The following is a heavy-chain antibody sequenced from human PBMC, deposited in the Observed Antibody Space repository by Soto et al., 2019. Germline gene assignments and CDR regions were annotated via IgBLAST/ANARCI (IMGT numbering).Heavy chain of an antibody. V-gene: IGHV3-7*03. CDR2: IKQDGSEK. J-gene: IGHJ4*02. Sequence: PGGSLRLSCAASGFTFSSYWMSWVRQAPGKGLEWVANIKQDGSEKYYVDSVKGRFTISRDNAKNSLYLQMNSLRAEDTAVYYCARAVLQRGYDFWSGYPNYFDYWGQGTLVTVSS. CDR3: ARAVLQRGYDFWSGYPNYFDY. CDR1: GFTFSSYW. D-gene: IGHD3-3*01.